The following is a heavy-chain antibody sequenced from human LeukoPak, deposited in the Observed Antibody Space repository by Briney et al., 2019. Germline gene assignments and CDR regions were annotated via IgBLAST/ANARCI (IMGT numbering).Heavy chain of an antibody. CDR2: VTPNTGGT. CDR1: GYTFTGYY. J-gene: IGHJ4*02. D-gene: IGHD1-1*01. Sequence: ASVKVTCKASGYTFTGYYIHWVRQAPGQSLEWMGWVTPNTGGTNYAQKFQGRVTMTRDTSISTAYMELSRLTSDDTAVYYCARDQIASPNWELDYWGQGTLVTVSS. V-gene: IGHV1-2*02. CDR3: ARDQIASPNWELDY.